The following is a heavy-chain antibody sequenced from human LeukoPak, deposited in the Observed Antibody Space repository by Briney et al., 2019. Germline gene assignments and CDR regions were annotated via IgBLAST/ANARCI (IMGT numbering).Heavy chain of an antibody. J-gene: IGHJ4*02. CDR1: GFTFSSYA. D-gene: IGHD3-9*01. Sequence: GGSLRLSCAASGFTFSSYAMSWVRQAPGKGLEWVSAISGSGGSTYYADSVKGRFTISRDNSKNTLYLQMNSLRAEDTAVYYRAKDPSGILTGYYDYWGQGTLVTVSS. CDR2: ISGSGGST. CDR3: AKDPSGILTGYYDY. V-gene: IGHV3-23*01.